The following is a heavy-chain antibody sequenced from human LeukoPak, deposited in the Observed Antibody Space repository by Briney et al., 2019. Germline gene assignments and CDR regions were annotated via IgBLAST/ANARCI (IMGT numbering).Heavy chain of an antibody. CDR3: AELGITMIGGV. Sequence: GRSLRLSCSASGFTFSSYEMNWVRQAPGKGLEWVSYISSSGSTIYYADSVKGRFTISRDNAKNSLYLQMNSLRAEDTAVYYCAELGITMIGGVWGKGTTVTISS. V-gene: IGHV3-48*03. J-gene: IGHJ6*04. D-gene: IGHD3-10*02. CDR2: ISSSGSTI. CDR1: GFTFSSYE.